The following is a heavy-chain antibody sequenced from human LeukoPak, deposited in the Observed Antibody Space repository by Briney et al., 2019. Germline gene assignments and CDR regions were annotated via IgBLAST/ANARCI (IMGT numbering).Heavy chain of an antibody. CDR2: IYPGDSDT. CDR1: GYSFTSYW. J-gene: IGHJ6*02. V-gene: IGHV5-51*01. Sequence: GESLKISCKGSGYSFTSYWIGWVRQMHGKGLEWMGIIYPGDSDTRYSPSFQGQVTISADKSISTAYLQWSSLKASDTAMYYCARRGYSYGEGSYGMDVWGQGTTVTVSS. D-gene: IGHD5-18*01. CDR3: ARRGYSYGEGSYGMDV.